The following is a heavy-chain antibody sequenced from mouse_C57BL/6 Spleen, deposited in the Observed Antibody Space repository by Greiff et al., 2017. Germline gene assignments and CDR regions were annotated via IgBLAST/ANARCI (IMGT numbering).Heavy chain of an antibody. CDR1: GYTFTSYW. Sequence: QVQLQQPGTELVKPGASVKLSCKASGYTFTSYWMHWVKQRPGQGLEWIGNINPSNGGTNYNEKFKSKATLTVDKSSSTAYMQLSSLTSEDSAVYDCARTLHYYGSSYPWFAYWGQGTLVTVSA. D-gene: IGHD1-1*01. CDR2: INPSNGGT. V-gene: IGHV1-53*01. J-gene: IGHJ3*01. CDR3: ARTLHYYGSSYPWFAY.